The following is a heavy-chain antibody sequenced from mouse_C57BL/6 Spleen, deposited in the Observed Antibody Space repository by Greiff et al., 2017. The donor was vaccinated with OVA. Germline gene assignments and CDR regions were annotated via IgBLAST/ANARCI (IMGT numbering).Heavy chain of an antibody. V-gene: IGHV1-54*01. CDR2: INPGSGGT. J-gene: IGHJ2*01. Sequence: LQESGAELVRPGTSVKVSCKASGYAFTNYLIEWVKQRPGQGLEWIGVINPGSGGTNYNEKFKGKATLTADKSSSTAYMQLSSLTSEDSAVYFCARTHKTPYYFDYWGQGTTLTVSS. CDR3: ARTHKTPYYFDY. CDR1: GYAFTNYL.